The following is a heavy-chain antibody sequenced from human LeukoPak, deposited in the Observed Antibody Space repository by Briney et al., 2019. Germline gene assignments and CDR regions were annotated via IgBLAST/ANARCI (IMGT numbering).Heavy chain of an antibody. V-gene: IGHV1-2*02. Sequence: ASVTISCKASVYTFTGYYMHWVRQAPGQGLEWMGLINPNNGGTNYAQKFQGRVTMTRDTSISTAYMELSRLRSDDTAVYYCARARGKQLWLDYWGQGTLVTVSS. D-gene: IGHD5-18*01. J-gene: IGHJ4*02. CDR3: ARARGKQLWLDY. CDR1: VYTFTGYY. CDR2: INPNNGGT.